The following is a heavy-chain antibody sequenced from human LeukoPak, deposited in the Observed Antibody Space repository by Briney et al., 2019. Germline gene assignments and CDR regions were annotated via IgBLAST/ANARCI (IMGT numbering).Heavy chain of an antibody. V-gene: IGHV3-9*01. Sequence: GGSLRLSCAASGFTFDDYAMRWVRQAPGKGLEWVSGISWNSGSIGYADSVKGRFTISRDNAKNSLYLQMNSLRAEDTALYYCAKGIAKDYWGQGTLVTVSS. CDR3: AKGIAKDY. J-gene: IGHJ4*02. CDR2: ISWNSGSI. CDR1: GFTFDDYA. D-gene: IGHD6-13*01.